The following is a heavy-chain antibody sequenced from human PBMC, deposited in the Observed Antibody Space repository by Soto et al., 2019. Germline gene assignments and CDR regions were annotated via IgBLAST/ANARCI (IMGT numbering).Heavy chain of an antibody. Sequence: SETLCLTCAVYGGSFSAYYWSWVRQPPGKGLEWIGEIIHSESTKYNPSLKSRVTISVDTSKNQFSLQLSSVTAADTAVYYCARQRPTDGRWEFANYYGMDGWGQGTPVTVSS. CDR2: IIHSEST. D-gene: IGHD1-26*01. CDR3: ARQRPTDGRWEFANYYGMDG. CDR1: GGSFSAYY. V-gene: IGHV4-34*12. J-gene: IGHJ6*02.